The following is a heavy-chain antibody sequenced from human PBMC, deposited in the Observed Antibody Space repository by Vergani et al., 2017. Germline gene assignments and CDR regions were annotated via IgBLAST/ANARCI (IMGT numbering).Heavy chain of an antibody. CDR3: EILGGYSGYESPYYFDY. V-gene: IGHV5-51*03. D-gene: IGHD5-12*01. J-gene: IGHJ4*02. CDR1: GYSFNSYW. CDR2: IYPGDSDT. Sequence: EVQLVQSGAEVKKPGESLKISCKGSGYSFNSYWIGWVRQMPGKCLEWMGIIYPGDSDTRYSPSFQGQVTISADKSISTAYMQWSRLKASDTAMYYCEILGGYSGYESPYYFDYWGQGTLVTVSS.